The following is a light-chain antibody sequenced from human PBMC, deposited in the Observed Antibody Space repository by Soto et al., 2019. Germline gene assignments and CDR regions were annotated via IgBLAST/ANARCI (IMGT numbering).Light chain of an antibody. CDR3: QSYDSSLSGWV. J-gene: IGLJ3*02. CDR1: SSNIGAGYD. CDR2: GNS. Sequence: QLVLTQPPSVSGAPGQRVTISCTGSSSNIGAGYDVHWYQQLPGTAPKLLSYGNSNRPSGVPDRLSGSKSGTSASLAITGLQAEDEADYYCQSYDSSLSGWVFGGGTQLTVL. V-gene: IGLV1-40*01.